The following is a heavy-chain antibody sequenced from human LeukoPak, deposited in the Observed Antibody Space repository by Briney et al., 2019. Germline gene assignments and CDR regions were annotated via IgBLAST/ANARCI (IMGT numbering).Heavy chain of an antibody. V-gene: IGHV4-39*01. CDR2: IYSSGST. CDR3: TRHNPSFDY. J-gene: IGHJ4*02. Sequence: PSETLSLTCTVSSASITSSSYYWGWIRQPPGKGLEWIVSIYSSGSTYYNPSLKSRITISVDTSKTQLSLKLSSVTAADTSVYYCTRHNPSFDYWGQGILVTVSS. CDR1: SASITSSSYY.